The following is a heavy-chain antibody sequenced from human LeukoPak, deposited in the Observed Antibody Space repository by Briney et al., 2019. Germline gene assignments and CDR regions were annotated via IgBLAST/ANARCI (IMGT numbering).Heavy chain of an antibody. D-gene: IGHD3-10*01. CDR1: GGSISSYY. CDR2: IYTSGST. J-gene: IGHJ6*03. Sequence: SETLSLTCTVSGGSISSYYWSWIRQPAGKGLEWIGRIYTSGSTNYNPSLKSRVTMSVDTSKNQFSLKLSSVTAADTAVYYCARDGSVLLWFGESYYMDVWGKGTTVTISS. CDR3: ARDGSVLLWFGESYYMDV. V-gene: IGHV4-4*07.